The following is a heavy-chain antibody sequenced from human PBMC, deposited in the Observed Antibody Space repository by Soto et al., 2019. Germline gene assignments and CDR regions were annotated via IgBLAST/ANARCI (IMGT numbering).Heavy chain of an antibody. CDR2: ISSSSSLK. Sequence: PGGSLRLSCAASGFTFSSFSVNWVRQAPGKGLEWVSYISSSSSLKWYADSVKGRFTISRDNAENSLYLQMNSLGDEDTAVYYCARDTQFSFDVWGQGTLVTVSS. CDR1: GFTFSSFS. J-gene: IGHJ4*02. V-gene: IGHV3-48*02. CDR3: ARDTQFSFDV.